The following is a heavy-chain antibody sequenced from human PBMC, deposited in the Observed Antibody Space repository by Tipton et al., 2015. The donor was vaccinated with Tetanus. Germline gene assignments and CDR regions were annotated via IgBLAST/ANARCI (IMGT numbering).Heavy chain of an antibody. CDR2: SWYDGTDK. Sequence: SGFIFSSYGIHWVRQAPGKGLEWVAVSWYDGTDKYYADAVKGRFTISRDNSKNTLYLQMNSLRAEDTAIYYCAREADCSGGSCFSGDFDNWGQGTQVTVSS. CDR3: AREADCSGGSCFSGDFDN. V-gene: IGHV3-33*01. D-gene: IGHD2-15*01. J-gene: IGHJ4*02. CDR1: GFIFSSYG.